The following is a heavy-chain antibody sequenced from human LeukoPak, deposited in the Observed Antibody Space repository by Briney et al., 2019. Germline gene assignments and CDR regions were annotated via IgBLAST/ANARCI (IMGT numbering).Heavy chain of an antibody. CDR3: ARGLGCGSRRVYGMDV. V-gene: IGHV3-7*03. D-gene: IGHD3-16*01. CDR2: IKKDGSEK. Sequence: GGFLRLSCAASGFTLSSCWMSWVRQAPGKGLEWVAHIKKDGSEKYYVDSLKGRFTISRDNAKNSLYLQMNSLRAEDTAVYYCARGLGCGSRRVYGMDVWGRGTTVTVSS. CDR1: GFTLSSCW. J-gene: IGHJ6*02.